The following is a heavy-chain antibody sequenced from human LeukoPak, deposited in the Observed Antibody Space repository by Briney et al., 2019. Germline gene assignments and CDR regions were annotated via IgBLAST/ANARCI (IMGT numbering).Heavy chain of an antibody. J-gene: IGHJ4*02. CDR1: GFTLSNSW. D-gene: IGHD6-19*01. CDR3: ASLLTGYSSGRGDY. CDR2: ISSSSGYI. Sequence: GGSLRLSCAVSGFTLSNSWMHWVRQAPGKGLEWVSSISSSSGYIYYADSVKGRFTISRDNAKNSLYLQMNSLRAEDTAVYYCASLLTGYSSGRGDYWGQGTLVTVSS. V-gene: IGHV3-21*01.